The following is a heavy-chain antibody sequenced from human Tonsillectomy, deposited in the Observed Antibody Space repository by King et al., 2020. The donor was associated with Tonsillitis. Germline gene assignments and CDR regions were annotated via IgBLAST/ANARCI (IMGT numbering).Heavy chain of an antibody. CDR2: ISGSGGST. CDR3: AKITVAGTSRVY. D-gene: IGHD6-19*01. V-gene: IGHV3-23*04. J-gene: IGHJ4*02. Sequence: VQLVESGGDLVQPGGSLRLSCAASGFTFSSYAMSWVRQAPGMGLEWVSAISGSGGSTYYADSVKGRFTVSRDNSKNTLYLQMNSLSAEDPAVYYCAKITVAGTSRVYWGQGTLVTVSS. CDR1: GFTFSSYA.